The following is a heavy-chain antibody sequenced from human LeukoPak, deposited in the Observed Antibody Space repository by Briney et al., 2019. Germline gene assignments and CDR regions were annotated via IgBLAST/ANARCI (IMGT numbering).Heavy chain of an antibody. CDR1: GYTFTSYD. Sequence: ASVKVSCMASGYTFTSYDINWVRQATGQGLEWMGWMNPNSGNTGYAQKFQGRVTMTRNTSISTAYMELSSLRSEDTAVYYCARGGDFWSGYYIRYYYYGMDVWGQGTTVTVSS. J-gene: IGHJ6*02. D-gene: IGHD3-3*01. V-gene: IGHV1-8*01. CDR3: ARGGDFWSGYYIRYYYYGMDV. CDR2: MNPNSGNT.